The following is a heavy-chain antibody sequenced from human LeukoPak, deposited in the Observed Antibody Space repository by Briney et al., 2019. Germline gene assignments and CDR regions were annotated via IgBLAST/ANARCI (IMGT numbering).Heavy chain of an antibody. J-gene: IGHJ4*02. CDR2: IDPSDSYT. CDR1: GYSFTSYW. V-gene: IGHV5-10-1*01. CDR3: ANYYEIVTGYYN. Sequence: GESLKISCKGSGYSFTSYWISWVRQMPGKGLEWMGRIDPSDSYTNYSPSFQGHVTISADKSISTAYLQWSSLKASDTAMYYCANYYEIVTGYYNWGQGTLVIVSA. D-gene: IGHD3-9*01.